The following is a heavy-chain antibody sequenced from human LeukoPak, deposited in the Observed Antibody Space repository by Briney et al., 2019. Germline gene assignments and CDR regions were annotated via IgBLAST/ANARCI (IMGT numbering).Heavy chain of an antibody. CDR2: ISAYNGNT. D-gene: IGHD5-18*01. V-gene: IGHV1-18*01. J-gene: IGHJ4*02. CDR3: ARDQSAMVNGGFDY. CDR1: GYTFTSDG. Sequence: ASVKVSCKASGYTFTSDGISWVRQAPGQGLEWMGWISAYNGNTNYAQKLQGRVTMTTDTSTSTAYMELRSLRSDDTAVYYCARDQSAMVNGGFDYWGQGTLVTVSS.